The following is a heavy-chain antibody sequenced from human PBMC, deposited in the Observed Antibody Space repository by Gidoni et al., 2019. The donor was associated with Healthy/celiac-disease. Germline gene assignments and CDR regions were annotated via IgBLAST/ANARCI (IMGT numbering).Heavy chain of an antibody. CDR1: GGSVSSGSYY. J-gene: IGHJ4*02. V-gene: IGHV4-61*01. CDR2: IYYSGST. Sequence: QVQLQESGPGLVKPSETLSLTCTVSGGSVSSGSYYWSWIRQPPGKGLEWIGYIYYSGSTNYNPPLKSRVTISVDTSKNQFSLKLSSVTAADTAVYYCARVIQSVGAAAPFDYWGQGTLVTVSS. CDR3: ARVIQSVGAAAPFDY. D-gene: IGHD6-13*01.